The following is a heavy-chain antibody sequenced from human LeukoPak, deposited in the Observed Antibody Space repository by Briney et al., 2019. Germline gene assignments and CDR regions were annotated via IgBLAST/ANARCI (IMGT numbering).Heavy chain of an antibody. J-gene: IGHJ4*02. V-gene: IGHV4-30-2*01. CDR2: IYHSGST. CDR3: ARVLGSWYYLDY. D-gene: IGHD6-13*01. CDR1: GGSISTDGYY. Sequence: SETLSLTCTVSGGSISTDGYYWSWMRQPPGKGLEWIGHIYHSGSTYYSPSLKSRVTISVDRSKNQFSLILTSVTAADTAMYYCARVLGSWYYLDYWGQGSLVTVSS.